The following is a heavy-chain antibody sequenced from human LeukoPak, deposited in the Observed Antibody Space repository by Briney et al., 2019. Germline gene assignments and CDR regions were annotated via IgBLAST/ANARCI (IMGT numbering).Heavy chain of an antibody. Sequence: PSETLCLTCAVPGGSFRGYYWSSSCQPPGKGRWWRGEINNSGSTSYNPSLKSRVTISVDTSKNQFSPKLSAVTAADTAVYYCARVVVVVADGMDVWGKGTTVTVSS. CDR2: INNSGST. V-gene: IGHV4-34*01. J-gene: IGHJ6*04. CDR1: GGSFRGYY. CDR3: ARVVVVVADGMDV. D-gene: IGHD2-15*01.